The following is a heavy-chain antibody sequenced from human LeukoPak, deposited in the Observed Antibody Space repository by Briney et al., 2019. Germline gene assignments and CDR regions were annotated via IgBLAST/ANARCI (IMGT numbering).Heavy chain of an antibody. CDR2: VSIYNDNT. D-gene: IGHD3-9*01. CDR1: GYSFTDYD. Sequence: ASVKVSCKASGYSFTDYDFSWVRRAPGQGLEWLGWVSIYNDNTKYAREFQDRITMTTDISTSTAYMELKSLTSDDTAVYFCARTGHYQFDSWGQGSLVTVSS. V-gene: IGHV1-18*01. J-gene: IGHJ4*02. CDR3: ARTGHYQFDS.